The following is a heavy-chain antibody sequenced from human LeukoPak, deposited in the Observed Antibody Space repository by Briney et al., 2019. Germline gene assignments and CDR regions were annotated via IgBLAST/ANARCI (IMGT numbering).Heavy chain of an antibody. CDR3: ARGQSYRKSQNWFGP. V-gene: IGHV4-4*07. CDR2: ISTSGNI. D-gene: IGHD4-11*01. CDR1: GSSMNGFQ. J-gene: IGHJ5*02. Sequence: SETLSLTCTVSGSSMNGFQWSWIRQPAGKGLEWIGRISTSGNINYTPSLKSRVTMSVDTSKNQFSLKLTSVTAADTAVYFCARGQSYRKSQNWFGPWGQETLVTVSS.